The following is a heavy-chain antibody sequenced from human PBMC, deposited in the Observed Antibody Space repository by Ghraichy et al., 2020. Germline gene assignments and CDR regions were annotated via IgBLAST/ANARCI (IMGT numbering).Heavy chain of an antibody. D-gene: IGHD2-21*02. Sequence: SETLSLTCTVSGGYISSYYWSWIRQPPGKGLEWIGYIYYSGSTNYNPSLKSRDTLSVDTSKNQFSLKLSSVTAADTAVYYCASQYCGSDCPIDYWGQGTLLAVSS. V-gene: IGHV4-59*01. CDR3: ASQYCGSDCPIDY. CDR1: GGYISSYY. CDR2: IYYSGST. J-gene: IGHJ4*02.